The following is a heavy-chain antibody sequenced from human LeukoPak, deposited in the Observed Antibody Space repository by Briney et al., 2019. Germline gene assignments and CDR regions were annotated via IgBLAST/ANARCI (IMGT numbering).Heavy chain of an antibody. CDR2: TIPIFGTA. CDR1: GGTFSSYA. J-gene: IGHJ3*02. D-gene: IGHD3-22*01. V-gene: IGHV1-69*05. Sequence: ASVKVSCKASGGTFSSYAISWVRQAPGQGLEWMGRTIPIFGTANYAQKFQGRVTITTDESTSTAYMELSSLRSEDTAVYYCASVSELRTYYYDSSGRRDAFDIWGQGTMVTVSS. CDR3: ASVSELRTYYYDSSGRRDAFDI.